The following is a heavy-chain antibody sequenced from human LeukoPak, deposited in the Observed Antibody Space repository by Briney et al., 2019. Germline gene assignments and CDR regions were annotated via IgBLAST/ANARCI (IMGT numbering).Heavy chain of an antibody. CDR2: IYHTGST. CDR1: GGSISSYY. V-gene: IGHV4-59*01. J-gene: IGHJ4*02. Sequence: PSETLSLTCTVSGGSISSYYWSWIRQPPGKGLVWIANIYHTGSTNYNPSLSSRVTISIDTAKNQFSLKLTSVTAADTAVYYCARRGRNSSGWQDYLWGQGTLVTVSS. CDR3: ARRGRNSSGWQDYL. D-gene: IGHD6-25*01.